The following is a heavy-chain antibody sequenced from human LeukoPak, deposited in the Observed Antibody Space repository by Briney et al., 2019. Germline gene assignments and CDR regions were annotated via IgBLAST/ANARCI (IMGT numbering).Heavy chain of an antibody. D-gene: IGHD6-13*01. CDR3: ARDRSSNHDYYYYMDV. CDR1: GYTFTDYY. CDR2: INPNSGGT. J-gene: IGHJ6*03. Sequence: ASVKVSRKASGYTFTDYYIHWVRQAPGQGLEWVAWINPNSGGTKYAQNFQGRVTMTRDTSISTAYMELSRLRSDDTAVYYCARDRSSNHDYYYYMDVWGKGTTVTVSS. V-gene: IGHV1-2*02.